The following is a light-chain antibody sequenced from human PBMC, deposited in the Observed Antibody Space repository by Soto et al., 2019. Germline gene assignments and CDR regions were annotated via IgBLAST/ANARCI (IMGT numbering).Light chain of an antibody. V-gene: IGKV3-15*01. J-gene: IGKJ3*01. CDR1: QSVSSN. Sequence: EIVMTQSPATLSVSPGERATLSCRASQSVSSNLAWYQQKPGQAPRLLIYGASTRATGIPARFSGSGSGTAFTLPISSLQSEDFAGYYCQQYNNWPPGVTFGPGTKVDIK. CDR3: QQYNNWPPGVT. CDR2: GAS.